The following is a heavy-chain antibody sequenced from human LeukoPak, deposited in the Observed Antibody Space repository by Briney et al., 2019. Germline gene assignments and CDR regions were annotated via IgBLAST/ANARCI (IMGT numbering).Heavy chain of an antibody. CDR3: ARVVGYYYDSSGYVN. Sequence: ASETLSLTCTVSGGSISSSSYYWGWIRQPPGKGLEWIGSIYYSGSTYYNPSLKSRVTISVDTSKNQFSLKLSSVTAADTAVYYCARVVGYYYDSSGYVNWGQGTLVTVSS. V-gene: IGHV4-39*07. J-gene: IGHJ4*02. CDR1: GGSISSSSYY. D-gene: IGHD3-22*01. CDR2: IYYSGST.